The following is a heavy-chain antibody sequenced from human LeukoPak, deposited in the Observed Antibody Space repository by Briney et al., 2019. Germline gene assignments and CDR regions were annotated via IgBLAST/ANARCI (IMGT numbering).Heavy chain of an antibody. CDR1: GYSISSGYY. CDR3: ARVAWSGYYWFDP. J-gene: IGHJ5*02. CDR2: IYHSGST. V-gene: IGHV4-38-2*01. Sequence: KSSETLSLTCAVSGYSISSGYYWGWIRQPPGKGLEWIGSIYHSGSTYCNPSLKSRVTISVDTSKNQFSLKLSSVTAADTAVYYCARVAWSGYYWFDPWGQGTLVTVSS. D-gene: IGHD3-3*01.